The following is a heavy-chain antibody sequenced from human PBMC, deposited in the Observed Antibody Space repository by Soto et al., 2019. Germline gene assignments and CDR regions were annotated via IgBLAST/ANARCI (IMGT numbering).Heavy chain of an antibody. CDR2: ISGSGGST. Sequence: GGSLRLSCAASGFTFSCYAMSWVRQAPGKGLEWVSAISGSGGSTYYADSVKGRFTISRDNSKNTLYLQMNSLRAEDTAVYYCAKGSVVAMIVVVITIGFDYWGQGTLVTVSS. V-gene: IGHV3-23*01. D-gene: IGHD3-22*01. J-gene: IGHJ4*02. CDR3: AKGSVVAMIVVVITIGFDY. CDR1: GFTFSCYA.